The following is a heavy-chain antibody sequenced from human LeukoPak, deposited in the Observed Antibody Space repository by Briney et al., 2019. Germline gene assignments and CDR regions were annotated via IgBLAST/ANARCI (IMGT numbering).Heavy chain of an antibody. CDR1: GVSINSNSHH. CDR2: IYYSGTT. Sequence: SETLSLTCTVSGVSINSNSHHWDWIRQAPGKGLEWIGNIYYSGTTSYNPSLKSRVTISVDTSKNHFSLTLSSVTAADTAVYYCARRGDILTDYAFDYWGQGTLVSVSS. CDR3: ARRGDILTDYAFDY. D-gene: IGHD3-9*01. J-gene: IGHJ4*02. V-gene: IGHV4-39*02.